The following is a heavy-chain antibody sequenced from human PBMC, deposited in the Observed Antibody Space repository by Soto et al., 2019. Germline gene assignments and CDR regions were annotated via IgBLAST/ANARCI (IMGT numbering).Heavy chain of an antibody. Sequence: LRLSCTASGFTFSDYYMSWIRQAPGKGLEWLAYISGSGSTTYYTDSVKGRFAISRDNARTSLYLQINSLRVEDSAVYYCARSSLTYFEFWGQGTLVTVSS. J-gene: IGHJ4*02. CDR1: GFTFSDYY. V-gene: IGHV3-11*01. CDR2: ISGSGSTT. CDR3: ARSSLTYFEF.